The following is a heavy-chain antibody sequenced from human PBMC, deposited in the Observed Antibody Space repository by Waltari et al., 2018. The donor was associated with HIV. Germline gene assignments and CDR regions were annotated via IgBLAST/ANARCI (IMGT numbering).Heavy chain of an antibody. CDR1: GFSFSSYG. Sequence: QVKLVESGGGVVQPGRSLRLSCAASGFSFSSYGMHWVRQAPGKGLEWVAVREDVGSNKYYADSVKCRFNIARENWKNTLYLQMNRRRAEDTAVYYCAKDDCVVVTAAGPFDPWGQGTLVTVSS. D-gene: IGHD2-21*02. CDR2: REDVGSNK. CDR3: AKDDCVVVTAAGPFDP. V-gene: IGHV3-30*18. J-gene: IGHJ5*02.